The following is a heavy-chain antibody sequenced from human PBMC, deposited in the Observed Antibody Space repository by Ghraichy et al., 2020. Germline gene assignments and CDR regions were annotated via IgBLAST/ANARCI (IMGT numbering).Heavy chain of an antibody. CDR1: GGSISSYY. CDR3: ARSERDSSSFWDYYYYYGMDV. J-gene: IGHJ6*02. D-gene: IGHD6-6*01. V-gene: IGHV4-59*08. CDR2: IYYSGST. Sequence: SETLSLTCTVSGGSISSYYWSWIRQPPGKGLEWIGYIYYSGSTNYNPSLKSRVTISVDTSKNQFSLKLSSVTAADTAVYYCARSERDSSSFWDYYYYYGMDVWGQGTTVTVSS.